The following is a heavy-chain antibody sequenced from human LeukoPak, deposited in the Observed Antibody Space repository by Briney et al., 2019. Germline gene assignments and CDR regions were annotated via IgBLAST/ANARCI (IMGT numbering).Heavy chain of an antibody. D-gene: IGHD5-24*01. CDR1: GFTFSSYW. Sequence: GGSLRLSCAASGFTFSSYWMSWVRRAPGKGLEWVASINQEGSQNYYVDSVKGRFTISRDNTKKSLYLQINRLRSDDTAVYYCARDADLGATITGAFDIWGQGTLVIVSS. V-gene: IGHV3-7*01. J-gene: IGHJ3*02. CDR3: ARDADLGATITGAFDI. CDR2: INQEGSQN.